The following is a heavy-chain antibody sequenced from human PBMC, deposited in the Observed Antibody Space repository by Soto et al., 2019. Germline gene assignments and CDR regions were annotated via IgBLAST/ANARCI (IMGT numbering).Heavy chain of an antibody. CDR2: IIPIFGTA. J-gene: IGHJ6*02. Sequence: AAVKFSCKASGGTFSSYAISCVRQAPGQGLEWMGGIIPIFGTANYAQKFQGRVTITADKSTSTAYMELSSLRSEDTAVYYCARGDFWTSYYYYGMDVWGQGTTVTVSS. CDR3: ARGDFWTSYYYYGMDV. D-gene: IGHD3-3*01. CDR1: GGTFSSYA. V-gene: IGHV1-69*06.